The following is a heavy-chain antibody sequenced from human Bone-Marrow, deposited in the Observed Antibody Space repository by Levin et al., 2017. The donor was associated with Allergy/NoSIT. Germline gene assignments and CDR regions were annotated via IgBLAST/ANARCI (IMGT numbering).Heavy chain of an antibody. CDR1: GSSISSGYY. CDR2: IYHTGRT. J-gene: IGHJ5*02. Sequence: SETLSLTCSVSGSSISSGYYWGWIRQPPGKGLEWIGSIYHTGRTSYNPSLKSQVTMSVDTSKNQFSLNVTSVTAADTAVYYCARWSTVASWISWDQGVLVTVSS. V-gene: IGHV4-38-2*02. D-gene: IGHD2-15*01. CDR3: ARWSTVASWIS.